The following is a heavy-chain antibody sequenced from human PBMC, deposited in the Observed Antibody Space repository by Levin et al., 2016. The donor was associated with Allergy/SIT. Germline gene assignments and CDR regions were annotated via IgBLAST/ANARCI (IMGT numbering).Heavy chain of an antibody. V-gene: IGHV4-59*01. Sequence: SETLSLTCTVSGGSISSYYWSWIRQPPGKGLEWIGYIYYSGSTNYNPSLKSRVTISVDTSKNQFSLKLSSVTAADTAVYYCARGNLGGYSYGSPNWYFDLWGRGTLVTVSS. D-gene: IGHD5-18*01. CDR2: IYYSGST. J-gene: IGHJ2*01. CDR1: GGSISSYY. CDR3: ARGNLGGYSYGSPNWYFDL.